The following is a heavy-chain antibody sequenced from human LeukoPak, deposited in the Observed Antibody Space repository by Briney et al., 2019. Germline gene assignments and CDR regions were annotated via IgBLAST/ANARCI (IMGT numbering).Heavy chain of an antibody. D-gene: IGHD6-19*01. CDR2: IYPADSDT. Sequence: GESLKISCKGSGYSFASYWIGWVRQMPGKGLEWMGIIYPADSDTRYSPSFQGQVTISADKSISTAYLQWRSLKASDTAMYYCARHLVDSTGWYFDYWGQGTLVTVSS. J-gene: IGHJ4*02. CDR3: ARHLVDSTGWYFDY. V-gene: IGHV5-51*01. CDR1: GYSFASYW.